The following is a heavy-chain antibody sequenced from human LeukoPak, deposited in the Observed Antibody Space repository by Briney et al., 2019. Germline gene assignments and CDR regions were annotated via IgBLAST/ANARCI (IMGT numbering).Heavy chain of an antibody. CDR2: INPNSGAT. D-gene: IGHD6-19*01. CDR3: ATTLAGTLDY. CDR1: GYTFTGHF. V-gene: IGHV1-2*02. J-gene: IGHJ4*02. Sequence: GASVKVSCKASGYTFTGHFIHWVRQAPGQGLEWMGWINPNSGATNYAQKFQGRVTITADESTSTAYMELSSLRSEDTAVYYCATTLAGTLDYWGQGTLVTVSS.